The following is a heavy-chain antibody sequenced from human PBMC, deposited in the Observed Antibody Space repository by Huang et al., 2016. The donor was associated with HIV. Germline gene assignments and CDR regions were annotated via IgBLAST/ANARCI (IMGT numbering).Heavy chain of an antibody. CDR2: ISNGNCNT. Sequence: QIQLVQSGAEVKKPGDSVKVSCKASGYTFTNYGITWVRQAPGHGLEWMGLISNGNCNTDYAPKVPGIGNMNTDTPTTTAVMELRSLRSDDTAVYYCARDLDIVVPTAPDYWGQGTLVTVSS. D-gene: IGHD2-21*02. J-gene: IGHJ4*02. CDR3: ARDLDIVVPTAPDY. CDR1: GYTFTNYG. V-gene: IGHV1-18*01.